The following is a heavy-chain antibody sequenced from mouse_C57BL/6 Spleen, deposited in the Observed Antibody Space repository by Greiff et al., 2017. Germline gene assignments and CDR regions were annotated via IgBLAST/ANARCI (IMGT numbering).Heavy chain of an antibody. V-gene: IGHV3-6*01. D-gene: IGHD1-1*01. J-gene: IGHJ1*03. CDR1: GYSITSGYY. CDR2: ISYDGSN. CDR3: ARGDYYGSSPYWYFDV. Sequence: EVQLQESGPGLVKPSQSLSLTCSVTGYSITSGYYWNWIRQFPGNKLEWMGYISYDGSNNYNPSLKNRISLTRGTSKNQFFLKLNSVTTEDTATYSCARGDYYGSSPYWYFDVWGTGTTVTVSS.